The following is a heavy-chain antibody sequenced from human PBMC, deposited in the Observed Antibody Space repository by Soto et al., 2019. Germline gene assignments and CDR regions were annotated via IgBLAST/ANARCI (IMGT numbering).Heavy chain of an antibody. Sequence: PSETLPLTCTVSGGTISSYYWSWIRQPPRKGLEWIGYIYYSGSTNYNPSLKSRVTISVDTSKNQFSLKLSSVTAADTAVYYCARDSSQQLETGYYYYYGMDVWGQGTTVTV. CDR1: GGTISSYY. CDR3: ARDSSQQLETGYYYYYGMDV. CDR2: IYYSGST. V-gene: IGHV4-59*01. J-gene: IGHJ6*02. D-gene: IGHD6-13*01.